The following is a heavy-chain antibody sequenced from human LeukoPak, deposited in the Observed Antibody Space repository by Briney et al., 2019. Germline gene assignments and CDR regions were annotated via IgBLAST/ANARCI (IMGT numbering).Heavy chain of an antibody. Sequence: SETLSLTCTVSADSISPYYWHWIRQPPGKGLEWIGYINYSGTTDYNPSLKSRVTISVDTSKKQLFLRLRSMTAPDTAVYYCAREYSSFEYWGQGTLVTVSS. V-gene: IGHV4-59*01. D-gene: IGHD6-13*01. CDR2: INYSGTT. CDR3: AREYSSFEY. J-gene: IGHJ4*02. CDR1: ADSISPYY.